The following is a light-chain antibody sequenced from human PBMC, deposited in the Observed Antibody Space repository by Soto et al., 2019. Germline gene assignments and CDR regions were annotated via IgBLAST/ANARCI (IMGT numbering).Light chain of an antibody. CDR2: DAS. CDR1: QSISSW. J-gene: IGKJ2*01. CDR3: QQYNSYVYT. V-gene: IGKV1-5*01. Sequence: DIQMTQSPSTLSASVGDRVTITCRASQSISSWLAWYQQKPGKAPKLLIYDASSLESGVPSRFNGSGSGTEFTLTISSLQPDDFATYYCQQYNSYVYTFGQGTKLEIK.